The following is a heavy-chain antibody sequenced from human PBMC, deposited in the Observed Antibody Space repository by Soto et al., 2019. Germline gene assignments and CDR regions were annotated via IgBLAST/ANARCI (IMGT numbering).Heavy chain of an antibody. J-gene: IGHJ4*02. CDR1: GFTFSSYA. Sequence: QVQLVESGGGVVQPGRSLRLSCAASGFTFSSYAMHWVRQAPGKGLEWVAVISYDGSNKYYADSVKGRFTISRDNSKNTLYLQMSSLRAEDTAVYYCARDRESYWGQGTLVTVSS. CDR3: ARDRESY. CDR2: ISYDGSNK. V-gene: IGHV3-30-3*01.